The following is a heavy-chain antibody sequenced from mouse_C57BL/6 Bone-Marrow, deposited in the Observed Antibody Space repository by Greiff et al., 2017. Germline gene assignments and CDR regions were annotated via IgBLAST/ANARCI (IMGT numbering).Heavy chain of an antibody. V-gene: IGHV1-19*01. Sequence: VQLQQSGPVLVKPGASVKMSCKASGYTFTDYYMNWVKQSHGKSLEWIGVINPYNGGTSYNQKFKGKATLTVDKSSSTAYMELNSLTSADSAVYSCARPDHGDDAMDYWGQGTSVTVSS. J-gene: IGHJ4*01. CDR2: INPYNGGT. D-gene: IGHD2-13*01. CDR1: GYTFTDYY. CDR3: ARPDHGDDAMDY.